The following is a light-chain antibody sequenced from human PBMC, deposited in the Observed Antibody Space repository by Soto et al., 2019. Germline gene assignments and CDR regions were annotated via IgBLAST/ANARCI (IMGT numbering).Light chain of an antibody. V-gene: IGKV3-15*01. Sequence: EIVMTQSPATLSVSPGERATLSCRASQRVSNNLAWYQQKAGQAPRLLIYGASTRATGIPARFSGSGSGTEFTVTISSLQSEDFAVYYCQQYNNWPPWTFGQGTKVEIK. CDR2: GAS. CDR1: QRVSNN. J-gene: IGKJ1*01. CDR3: QQYNNWPPWT.